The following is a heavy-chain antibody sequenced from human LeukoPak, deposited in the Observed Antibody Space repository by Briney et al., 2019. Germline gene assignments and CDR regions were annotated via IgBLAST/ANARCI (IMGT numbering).Heavy chain of an antibody. CDR1: GFTFSIYA. Sequence: GGSLRLSCAASGFTFSIYAMTWVRQAPGKGLEWVSTFSGSGGFTYYADSVKGRFTISRDNSKNTLYLQMNSLRAEDTALCYCAKGGSGTYYTFDYWGQGTLVTVSS. CDR3: AKGGSGTYYTFDY. V-gene: IGHV3-23*01. J-gene: IGHJ4*02. CDR2: FSGSGGFT. D-gene: IGHD3-10*01.